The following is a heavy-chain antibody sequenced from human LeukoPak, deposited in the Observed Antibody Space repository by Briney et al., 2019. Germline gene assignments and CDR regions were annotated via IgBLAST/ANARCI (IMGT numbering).Heavy chain of an antibody. V-gene: IGHV4-59*08. CDR3: ARYLAAGYFDL. CDR2: IYYTGNT. J-gene: IGHJ2*01. CDR1: GGSIVSYY. Sequence: PSETLSLTFTVSGGSIVSYYWSCIRQPPGKGLEWIGYIYYTGNTNYNPSLKSRVTISVDTSKNQFSLKLSSLTAADTAVYYCARYLAAGYFDLWGRGTLVTVSS. D-gene: IGHD6-25*01.